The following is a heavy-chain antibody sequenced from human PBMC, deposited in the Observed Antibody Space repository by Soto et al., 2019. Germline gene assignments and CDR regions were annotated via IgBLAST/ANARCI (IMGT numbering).Heavy chain of an antibody. CDR3: ASGPRGSTIFGVVIR. CDR1: GFTFSSYA. Sequence: QVQLVESGGGVVQPGRSLRLSCAASGFTFSSYAMHWVRQAPGKGLEWVAVISYDGSNKYYADSVKGRFTISRDNSKNPLYLQMNSLRAEDTAVYYCASGPRGSTIFGVVIRWGQGPLVTVSS. J-gene: IGHJ4*02. V-gene: IGHV3-30-3*01. CDR2: ISYDGSNK. D-gene: IGHD3-3*01.